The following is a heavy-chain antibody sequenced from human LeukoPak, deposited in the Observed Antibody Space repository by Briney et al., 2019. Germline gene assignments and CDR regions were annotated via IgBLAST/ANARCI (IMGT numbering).Heavy chain of an antibody. V-gene: IGHV3-30*02. Sequence: GGSLRLSCAASGFTFSTYGMHWVRQAPGKGLEWVAFIRYDGSNKYYADSEKGRFTISRDNSKNTLYLQMNSLRGEDTAVYFCAKDKDPWKSTAISDFDYWGQGTLVTASS. CDR1: GFTFSTYG. D-gene: IGHD1-1*01. CDR3: AKDKDPWKSTAISDFDY. J-gene: IGHJ4*02. CDR2: IRYDGSNK.